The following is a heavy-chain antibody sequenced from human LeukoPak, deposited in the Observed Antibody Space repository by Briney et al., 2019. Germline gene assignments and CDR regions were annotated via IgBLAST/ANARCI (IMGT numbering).Heavy chain of an antibody. V-gene: IGHV3-7*01. CDR1: GFTFSNYW. CDR2: INQDGSEK. Sequence: GGSLRLSCAASGFTFSNYWMSWVRQAPGKGLEGVANINQDGSEKYYVDSVKGRFTISRDNAKNSLYLQMNSLRAEDTAVYYCARQWRELQLGYWGQGTLVTVSS. CDR3: ARQWRELQLGY. J-gene: IGHJ4*02. D-gene: IGHD1-26*01.